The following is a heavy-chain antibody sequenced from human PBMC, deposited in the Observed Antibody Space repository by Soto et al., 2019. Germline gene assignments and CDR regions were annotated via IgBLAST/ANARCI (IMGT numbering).Heavy chain of an antibody. CDR3: ARDLSSSWSGGWYLDY. J-gene: IGHJ4*02. V-gene: IGHV4-59*01. CDR1: GGSISSYY. CDR2: IYYSGST. Sequence: QVQLQESGPGLVKPSETLSLTCTVSGGSISSYYWSWIRQPPGKGLEWIGYIYYSGSTNYNPSLKSRVTISVDTSKNQFSLKLSSVTAADTAVYYCARDLSSSWSGGWYLDYWGQGTLVTVSS. D-gene: IGHD6-13*01.